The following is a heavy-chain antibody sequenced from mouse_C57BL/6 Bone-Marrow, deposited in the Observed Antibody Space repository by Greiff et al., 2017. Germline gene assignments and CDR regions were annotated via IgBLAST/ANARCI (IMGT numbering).Heavy chain of an antibody. V-gene: IGHV5-9*01. CDR2: ISGGGGNT. J-gene: IGHJ1*03. Sequence: EVKVVESGGGFVKPGGSLKLSCAASGFNFSGYTMSWVRQTPEKRLEWAATISGGGGNTYYPDSVQGRFAISRDNAKNTQYLQMISLRSEDTALYDCAGNVYWYFDVWGTGTTVTVSS. CDR1: GFNFSGYT. CDR3: AGNVYWYFDV.